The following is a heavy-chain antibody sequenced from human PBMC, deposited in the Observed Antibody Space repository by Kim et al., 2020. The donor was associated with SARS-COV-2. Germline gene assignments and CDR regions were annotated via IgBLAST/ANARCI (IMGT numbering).Heavy chain of an antibody. CDR2: ISPSGST. CDR3: RIFATDFDY. V-gene: IGHV4-34*01. J-gene: IGHJ4*02. CDR1: GASFSGYS. D-gene: IGHD3-9*01. Sequence: SETLSLTCDVYGASFSGYSWDWIRQSPEKGLEWIGGISPSGSTNYNPSLKSRVTMSVDTSKTHFSLNSVTDADTAVYYCRIFATDFDYWGQGTLVTVSS.